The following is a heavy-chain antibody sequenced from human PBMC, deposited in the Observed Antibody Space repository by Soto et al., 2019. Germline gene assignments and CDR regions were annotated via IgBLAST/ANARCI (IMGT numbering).Heavy chain of an antibody. Sequence: QVTLKESGPVLVKPTQTLTLTCTVSGFSLSTARMGVGWIRQPPGKALEWLAHIFSNDKKSYSTSLKSRLTTSKDTVKSQVVLTVTNIDPVYTSTYYCARIRTVAATSWFDPWGQGTLVTVSS. CDR3: ARIRTVAATSWFDP. CDR1: GFSLSTARMG. V-gene: IGHV2-26*01. J-gene: IGHJ5*02. D-gene: IGHD6-19*01. CDR2: IFSNDKK.